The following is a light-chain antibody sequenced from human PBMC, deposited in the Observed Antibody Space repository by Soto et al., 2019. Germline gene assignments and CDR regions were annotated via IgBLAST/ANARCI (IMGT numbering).Light chain of an antibody. CDR2: AAS. CDR3: QQYGGLPRT. V-gene: IGKV3-20*01. CDR1: QSVSSNY. J-gene: IGKJ1*01. Sequence: EVVLMQSPGTLSLSPGERATLSCRASQSVSSNYLAWYQQKLGQAPRLLIFAASSRATGIPDRFSGSGSGTDFTLTISRLEPEDFAVYYCQQYGGLPRTFGQGTKVEIK.